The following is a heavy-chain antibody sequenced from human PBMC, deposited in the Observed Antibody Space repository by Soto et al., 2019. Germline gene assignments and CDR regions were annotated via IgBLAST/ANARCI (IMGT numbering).Heavy chain of an antibody. D-gene: IGHD3-3*01. CDR1: GYTFTSYA. CDR3: ARTTIFGVVIPPPFGYYYMDV. V-gene: IGHV1-3*01. J-gene: IGHJ6*03. CDR2: INAGNGNT. Sequence: ASVKVSCKASGYTFTSYAMHWVRKAPGQRLEWMGWINAGNGNTKYSQKFQGRVTITRDTSASTAYMELSSLRSEDTAVYYCARTTIFGVVIPPPFGYYYMDVWGKGTTVTVSS.